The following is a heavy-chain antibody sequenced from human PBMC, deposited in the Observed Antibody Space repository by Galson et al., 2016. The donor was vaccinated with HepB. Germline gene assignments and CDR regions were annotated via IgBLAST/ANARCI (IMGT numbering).Heavy chain of an antibody. Sequence: SLRLSCAASRFTFSNYWMHWVRQSPGKGLVWLARIKNDGTSTIYADVVKGRFSISRDNTNNTLHLQMNSLRVDDTAVYFCAREQTSTFEIDYWGQGNLVTVSS. CDR2: IKNDGTST. CDR1: RFTFSNYW. D-gene: IGHD3-9*01. J-gene: IGHJ4*02. CDR3: AREQTSTFEIDY. V-gene: IGHV3-74*01.